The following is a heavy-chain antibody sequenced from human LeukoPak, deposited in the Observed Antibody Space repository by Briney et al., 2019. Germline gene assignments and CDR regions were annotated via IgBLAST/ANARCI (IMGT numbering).Heavy chain of an antibody. V-gene: IGHV4-61*02. CDR3: ASTSAYYYDSSGYYYHFDY. CDR1: GGSISSGSYY. Sequence: PSETLSLTCTVSGGSISSGSYYWSWIRQPAGKGLERIGRIYTSGSTNYNPPLKSRVTISVDTSKNQFSLKLSSVTAADTAVYYCASTSAYYYDSSGYYYHFDYWGQGTLVAVSS. CDR2: IYTSGST. J-gene: IGHJ4*02. D-gene: IGHD3-22*01.